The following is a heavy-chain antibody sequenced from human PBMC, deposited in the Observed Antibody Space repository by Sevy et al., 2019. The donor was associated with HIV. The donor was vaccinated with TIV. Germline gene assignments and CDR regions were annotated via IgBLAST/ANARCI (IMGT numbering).Heavy chain of an antibody. D-gene: IGHD1-26*01. CDR2: ISASGGST. CDR3: AGAGMGAKGFDY. V-gene: IGHV3-23*01. CDR1: GFIFNSYV. J-gene: IGHJ4*02. Sequence: GESLKISCAASGFIFNSYVMSWVRQAPGKGLEWVSGISASGGSTFYADSVKGRFNISRDNFKNALYLEMNSLRVEDTAVYYCAGAGMGAKGFDYWGQGTLVTVSS.